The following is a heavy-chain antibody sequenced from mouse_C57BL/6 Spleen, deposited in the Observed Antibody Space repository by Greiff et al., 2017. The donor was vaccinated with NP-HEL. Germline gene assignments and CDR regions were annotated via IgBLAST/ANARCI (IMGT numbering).Heavy chain of an antibody. CDR2: IYPGDGDT. J-gene: IGHJ1*03. D-gene: IGHD2-13*01. CDR3: AISPYYGEWYFDV. V-gene: IGHV1-82*01. Sequence: VQLQQSGPELVKPGASVKISCKASGYAFSSSWMNWVKQRPGKGLEWIGRIYPGDGDTNYNGKFKGKATLTADKSSSTAYMQLSSLTSEDSAVYFCAISPYYGEWYFDVWGTGTTVTVSS. CDR1: GYAFSSSW.